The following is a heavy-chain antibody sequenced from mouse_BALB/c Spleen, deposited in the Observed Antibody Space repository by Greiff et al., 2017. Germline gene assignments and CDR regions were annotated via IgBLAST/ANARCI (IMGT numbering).Heavy chain of an antibody. CDR3: ASEGTGDYFDY. Sequence: ESGPGLVKPSQSLSLTCSVTGYSITSGYYWNWIRQFPGNKLEWMGYISYDGSNNYNPSLKNRISITRDTSKNQFFLKLNSVTTEDTATYYCASEGTGDYFDYWGQGTTLTVSS. CDR1: GYSITSGYY. D-gene: IGHD3-3*01. V-gene: IGHV3-6*02. CDR2: ISYDGSN. J-gene: IGHJ2*01.